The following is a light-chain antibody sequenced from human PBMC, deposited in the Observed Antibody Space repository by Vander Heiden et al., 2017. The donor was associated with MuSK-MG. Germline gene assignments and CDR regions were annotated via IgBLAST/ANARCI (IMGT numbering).Light chain of an antibody. Sequence: ESVLTQSPGTLSLSPGERATLSCRASQSVFSNYLAWYQQKPGQAPRLLLYGASYRATGIPDRFSGSGSGTDFTLTISRLEPEDFAVYYCQQYGSSPPYTFGQGTKLVI. V-gene: IGKV3-20*01. CDR1: QSVFSNY. CDR3: QQYGSSPPYT. J-gene: IGKJ2*01. CDR2: GAS.